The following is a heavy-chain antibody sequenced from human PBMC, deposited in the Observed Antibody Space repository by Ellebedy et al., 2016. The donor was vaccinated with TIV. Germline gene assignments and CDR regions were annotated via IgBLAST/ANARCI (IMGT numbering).Heavy chain of an antibody. CDR3: AGGKAAAGTSLDF. D-gene: IGHD6-13*01. V-gene: IGHV3-23*01. CDR2: ITESGGNT. Sequence: PGGSLRLSCAASGLTFSSHAMSWVRQAPGKGLEWVSSITESGGNTYYAGSVKGRFTISRDISKNTVHLQMNRLRAEDTAVYYCAGGKAAAGTSLDFWGQGTLVTVSS. CDR1: GLTFSSHA. J-gene: IGHJ4*02.